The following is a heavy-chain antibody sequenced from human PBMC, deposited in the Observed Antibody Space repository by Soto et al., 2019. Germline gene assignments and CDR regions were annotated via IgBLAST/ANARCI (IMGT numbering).Heavy chain of an antibody. Sequence: GESLKISCKGSGYSFTSYWIGWVRQMPGKGLEWMGIIYPGDSDTRYSPSFQGQVTISADKSISTAYLQWSSLKASDTAMYYCARRPYYATGDYYGMDVWGQGTTVTVSS. J-gene: IGHJ6*02. CDR1: GYSFTSYW. D-gene: IGHD3-10*01. V-gene: IGHV5-51*01. CDR3: ARRPYYATGDYYGMDV. CDR2: IYPGDSDT.